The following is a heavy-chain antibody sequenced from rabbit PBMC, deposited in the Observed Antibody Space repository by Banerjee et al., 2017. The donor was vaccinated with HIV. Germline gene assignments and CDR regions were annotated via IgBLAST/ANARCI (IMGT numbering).Heavy chain of an antibody. CDR3: ARNAPYAGYGGYGYAAL. V-gene: IGHV1S45*01. D-gene: IGHD6-1*01. CDR2: IYAGSSGVT. J-gene: IGHJ4*01. Sequence: QEQLVESGGDLVKPEGSLTLTCTASGFSFSSGYWICWVRQAPGKGLEWIACIYAGSSGVTYYASWAKGRFTISKTSSTTVTLQMTSLTDADTATYFCARNAPYAGYGGYGYAALWGQGTLVTVS. CDR1: GFSFSSGYW.